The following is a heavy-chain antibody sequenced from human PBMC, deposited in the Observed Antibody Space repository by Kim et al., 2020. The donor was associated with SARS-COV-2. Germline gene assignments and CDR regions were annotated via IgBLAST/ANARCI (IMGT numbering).Heavy chain of an antibody. J-gene: IGHJ4*02. CDR3: ARDRPLDY. CDR1: GFTFSSYA. V-gene: IGHV3-30*04. CDR2: ISYDGSNK. Sequence: GGSLRLSCAASGFTFSSYAMHWVRQAPGKGLEWVAVISYDGSNKYYADSVKGRFTISRDNSKNTLYLQMNSLRAEDTAVYYCARDRPLDYWGQGTLVTVSS.